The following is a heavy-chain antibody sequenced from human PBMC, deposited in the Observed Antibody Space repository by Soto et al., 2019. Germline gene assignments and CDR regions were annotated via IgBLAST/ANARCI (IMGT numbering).Heavy chain of an antibody. CDR2: TSNSGNSV. CDR3: ARNTFNWFDL. V-gene: IGHV3-11*01. J-gene: IGHJ5*02. CDR1: GFTFNDFF. Sequence: QVQLVESGGDLVKPGGSLRLSCAASGFTFNDFFMTWIRQAPGRGPEWVASTSNSGNSVYYADSVKGRFTVSRDNAQNTLTLQMTDLRVDDTAVYYCARNTFNWFDLWGQGTLVTVSS.